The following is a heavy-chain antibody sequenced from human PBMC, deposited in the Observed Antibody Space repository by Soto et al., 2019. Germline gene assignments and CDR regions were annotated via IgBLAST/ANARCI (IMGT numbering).Heavy chain of an antibody. Sequence: EVQLLDSGGGLVQPGGSLRLSCAASGFTFSNYAMTWVRQGPGKGLEWVSGISGSGGRSYYADSVKGRFTISRDNSKSTLYLQMNSLRAEDTAVYYCAKAYFVWSSEQPYYFDYWGREPWSPSPQ. CDR2: ISGSGGRS. J-gene: IGHJ4*02. CDR3: AKAYFVWSSEQPYYFDY. V-gene: IGHV3-23*01. CDR1: GFTFSNYA. D-gene: IGHD3-16*01.